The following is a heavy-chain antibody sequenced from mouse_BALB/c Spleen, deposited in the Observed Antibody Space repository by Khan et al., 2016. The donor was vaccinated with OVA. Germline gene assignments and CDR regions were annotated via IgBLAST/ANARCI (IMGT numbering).Heavy chain of an antibody. J-gene: IGHJ1*01. CDR2: IAPANGNT. Sequence: EVQLQESGAELVKPGASVKLSCTASGFNIKDTYVHWVKERPKQGLEWIGRIAPANGNTEYDPKFQGKATIIADTSSNTSYLQLSSLTSEDSAVYYCVPPSYDPRNFDVWGAGTTVTVSS. V-gene: IGHV14-3*02. CDR3: VPPSYDPRNFDV. CDR1: GFNIKDTY. D-gene: IGHD2-3*01.